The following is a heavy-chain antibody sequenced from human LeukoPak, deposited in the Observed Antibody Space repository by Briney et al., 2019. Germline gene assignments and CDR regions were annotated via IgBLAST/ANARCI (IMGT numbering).Heavy chain of an antibody. V-gene: IGHV3-23*01. Sequence: GGSLRLSCAASGFTFSSYAMSWVRQAPGKGLEWVSAISGSGGSTYYADSVKGRFTISRDNSKNTLYLQMNSLRAEDTAVYYCAKDRAGTTNYYYYMDVWGKGTTVTVSS. J-gene: IGHJ6*03. CDR2: ISGSGGST. CDR3: AKDRAGTTNYYYYMDV. D-gene: IGHD1-7*01. CDR1: GFTFSSYA.